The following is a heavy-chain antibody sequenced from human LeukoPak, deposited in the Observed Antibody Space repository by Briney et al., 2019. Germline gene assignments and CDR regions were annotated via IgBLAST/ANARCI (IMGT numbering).Heavy chain of an antibody. CDR2: MNPNSDNI. V-gene: IGHV1-8*01. J-gene: IGHJ6*03. CDR1: GYTFTNYD. Sequence: ASVKVSCKXSGYTFTNYDINWVRQATGQGLEWMGWMNPNSDNIGYAQKFQGRVTMTRDTSISTAYMKLSSLRSEDTAVYYCAGRGIAARYRWSSLDYYMDVWGKGTTVTVSS. D-gene: IGHD6-6*01. CDR3: AGRGIAARYRWSSLDYYMDV.